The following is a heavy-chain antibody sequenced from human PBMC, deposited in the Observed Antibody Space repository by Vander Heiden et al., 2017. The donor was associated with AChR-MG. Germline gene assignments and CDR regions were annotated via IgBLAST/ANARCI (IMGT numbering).Heavy chain of an antibody. J-gene: IGHJ4*02. CDR3: ARADYGGNYLDY. Sequence: QVQLQQWGARLLKPSETLSLTCAVYGGSFSGYYWSWIRQPPGKGLEWIGEINHSGSTNYNPSLKSRVTISVDTSKNQFSLKLSSVTAADTAVYYCARADYGGNYLDYWGQGTLVTVSS. CDR1: GGSFSGYY. D-gene: IGHD4-17*01. V-gene: IGHV4-34*01. CDR2: INHSGST.